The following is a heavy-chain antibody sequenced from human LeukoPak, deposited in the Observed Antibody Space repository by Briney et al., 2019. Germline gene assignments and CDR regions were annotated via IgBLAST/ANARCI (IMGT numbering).Heavy chain of an antibody. J-gene: IGHJ4*02. CDR3: ARMRTLDY. D-gene: IGHD2/OR15-2a*01. Sequence: SETLSLTCTVSGVSIRSSYYYWSWIRQPPGKGLEWIGEINHSGSTNYNPSLKSRVTISVDTSKNQFSLKLSSVTAADTAVYYCARMRTLDYWGQGTLVTVSS. CDR2: INHSGST. V-gene: IGHV4-39*07. CDR1: GVSIRSSYYY.